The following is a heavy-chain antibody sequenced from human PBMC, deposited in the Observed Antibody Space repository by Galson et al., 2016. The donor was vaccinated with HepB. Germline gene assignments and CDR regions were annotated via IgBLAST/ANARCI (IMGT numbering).Heavy chain of an antibody. V-gene: IGHV3-30*18. CDR2: ISYDGSNK. CDR1: GFTFSTYG. CDR3: AKGDTYYDFWSGYYIDY. Sequence: SLRLSCAAPGFTFSTYGMHWVRQGLGKGLEWVAIISYDGSNKYYADSVKGRFTISRDHSKNTMYLQMNSLRAEDTAVYYCAKGDTYYDFWSGYYIDYWGQGTLVTVSS. J-gene: IGHJ4*02. D-gene: IGHD3-3*01.